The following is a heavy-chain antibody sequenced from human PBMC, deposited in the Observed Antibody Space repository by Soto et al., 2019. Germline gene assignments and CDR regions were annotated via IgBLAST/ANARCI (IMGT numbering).Heavy chain of an antibody. CDR1: GYTFTGYY. CDR3: ATTMGGRYYYYGMDV. Sequence: QVQLVQSGAEVKKPGASVKVSCKASGYTFTGYYMHWVRQAPGQGLEWMGWINPNSGGTNYAQKFQGWVTMTRDTSISTAYMELSRLRSDDTAVYYCATTMGGRYYYYGMDVWGHGTTVTVSS. J-gene: IGHJ6*02. CDR2: INPNSGGT. V-gene: IGHV1-2*04. D-gene: IGHD3-16*01.